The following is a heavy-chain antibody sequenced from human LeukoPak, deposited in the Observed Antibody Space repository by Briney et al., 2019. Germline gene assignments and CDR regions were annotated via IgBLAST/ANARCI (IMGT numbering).Heavy chain of an antibody. CDR3: AYTAMALLLFDD. Sequence: SETLSLTRRLSGGSLSSYYWRWIRQHPGKGLEGTGYIYYSGGTTYNPSLKSRVPISVDTSKTQFSLKLSSVPAADTAVYYCAYTAMALLLFDDWGQGTLVTVS. CDR2: IYYSGGT. V-gene: IGHV4-59*12. CDR1: GGSLSSYY. J-gene: IGHJ4*02. D-gene: IGHD5-18*01.